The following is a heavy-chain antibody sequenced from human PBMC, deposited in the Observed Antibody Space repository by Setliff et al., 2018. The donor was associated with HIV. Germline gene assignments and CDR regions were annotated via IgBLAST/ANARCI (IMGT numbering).Heavy chain of an antibody. J-gene: IGHJ1*01. CDR2: VYHTATT. CDR3: ARGESTTWDLAEYFQH. V-gene: IGHV4-31*03. Sequence: LSLTCTVSGVSVSSGGYYWSWIRQHPGKGLEWIGYVYHTATTYFNLSLKSRITISVDTSKNQFSLKLGFVTAADTAVYYCARGESTTWDLAEYFQHWGHGTLVTVSS. D-gene: IGHD2-2*01. CDR1: GVSVSSGGYY.